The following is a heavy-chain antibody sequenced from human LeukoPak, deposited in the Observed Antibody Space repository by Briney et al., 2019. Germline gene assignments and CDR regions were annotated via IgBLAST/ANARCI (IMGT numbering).Heavy chain of an antibody. D-gene: IGHD4-11*01. CDR3: ATGITVTDFDY. J-gene: IGHJ4*02. CDR1: GFTFSSYA. V-gene: IGHV3-30-3*01. Sequence: PGGSLRLSCAASGFTFSSYAMHWVRQAPGKGLEWVAVISYDGSNKYYADSVKGRFTISRDNSKNTLYLQMNSLRAEDTAVYYCATGITVTDFDYWGQGTLVTVSS. CDR2: ISYDGSNK.